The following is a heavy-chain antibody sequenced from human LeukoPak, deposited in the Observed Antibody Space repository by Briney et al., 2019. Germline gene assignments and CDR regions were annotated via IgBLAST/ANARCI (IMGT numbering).Heavy chain of an antibody. D-gene: IGHD6-13*01. Sequence: ASVKVSCKASGYTFTGYYMHWVRQAPGHGLEWRGWINPNSGGTNYAQKFQGRVTMTRDTSISTAYMEPSRLRSDDTAVYYSARTTPIAAPGTGWFDPRGHRTLVTVSS. J-gene: IGHJ5*02. V-gene: IGHV1-2*02. CDR2: INPNSGGT. CDR3: ARTTPIAAPGTGWFDP. CDR1: GYTFTGYY.